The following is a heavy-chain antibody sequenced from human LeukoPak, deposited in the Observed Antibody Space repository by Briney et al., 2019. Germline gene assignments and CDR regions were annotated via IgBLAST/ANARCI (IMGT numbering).Heavy chain of an antibody. D-gene: IGHD2-2*01. CDR3: AKDAKKVVPAASGYFDY. CDR2: INHSGST. CDR1: GGSFSGYY. V-gene: IGHV4-34*01. Sequence: PSETLSLTCAVYGGSFSGYYWSWIRQPPGKGLEWIGEINHSGSTNYNPSLKSRVTISVDTSKNQFSLKLSSVTAADTAVYYCAKDAKKVVPAASGYFDYWGQGTLVTVSS. J-gene: IGHJ4*02.